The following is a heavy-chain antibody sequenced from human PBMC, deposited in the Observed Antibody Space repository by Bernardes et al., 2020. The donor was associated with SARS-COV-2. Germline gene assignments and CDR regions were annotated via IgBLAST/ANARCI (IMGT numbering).Heavy chain of an antibody. D-gene: IGHD3-10*02. CDR2: VNLNSGNT. CDR3: AKNVAGSKGFGY. J-gene: IGHJ4*02. CDR1: GYTSNFD. Sequence: ASVKVSCKAFGYTSNFDFNWVRQATGQGLEWMGWVNLNSGNTGYAQKFRGRVTMTRDTSSSTAYMELSGLTSEDTAIYYCAKNVAGSKGFGYWGQGTLVTVSS. V-gene: IGHV1-8*01.